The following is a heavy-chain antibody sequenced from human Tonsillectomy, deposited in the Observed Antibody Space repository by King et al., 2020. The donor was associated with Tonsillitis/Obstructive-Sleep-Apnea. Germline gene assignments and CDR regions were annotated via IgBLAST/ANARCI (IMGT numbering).Heavy chain of an antibody. CDR1: AFTFSDYY. CDR3: ARAGGTGATAGTFDI. CDR2: ISSSSSYT. Sequence: QVQLVESGGGLVKPGGSLRLSCAASAFTFSDYYMSWIRQAPGKGLEWVSHISSSSSYTNYADSVKGRFTVSRDNANNSLYLQMNSLRAEDTAIYYCARAGGTGATAGTFDIWGQGTMVTVSS. J-gene: IGHJ3*02. V-gene: IGHV3-11*06. D-gene: IGHD1-7*01.